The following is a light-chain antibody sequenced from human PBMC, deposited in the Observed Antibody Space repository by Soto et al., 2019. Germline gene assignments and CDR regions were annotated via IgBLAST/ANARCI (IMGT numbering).Light chain of an antibody. Sequence: DIVLTQSPASLSLSPGERATLSCSAGQSVSSYLAWYQQKPGQAPRLLIYDASNRATGIPARFSGSGSGTDFTLTISSLEPEDFAVYYCQQRSNWPPITFGQGTRLEIK. CDR1: QSVSSY. J-gene: IGKJ5*01. CDR3: QQRSNWPPIT. V-gene: IGKV3-11*01. CDR2: DAS.